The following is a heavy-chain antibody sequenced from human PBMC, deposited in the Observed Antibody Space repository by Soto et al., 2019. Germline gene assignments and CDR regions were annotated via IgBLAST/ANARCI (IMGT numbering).Heavy chain of an antibody. D-gene: IGHD3-9*01. J-gene: IGHJ6*02. CDR3: ARDRGDLDWLQFFYGMDV. CDR1: GGSSSSGPYS. Sequence: SXTLCLTCTVSGGSSSSGPYSWGWILQPRGKRLEGIGTFYYSGSTYYNPSLESRVTISVDTSKNQFSLKLSSVTAADTAVYYCARDRGDLDWLQFFYGMDVWGQGTTVTVSS. CDR2: FYYSGST. V-gene: IGHV4-39*07.